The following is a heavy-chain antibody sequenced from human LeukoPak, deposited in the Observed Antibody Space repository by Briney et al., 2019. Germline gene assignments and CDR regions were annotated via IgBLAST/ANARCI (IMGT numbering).Heavy chain of an antibody. CDR1: GFIFSNYA. V-gene: IGHV3-30-3*01. CDR3: ARDSSSWEDYLFDY. D-gene: IGHD6-13*01. J-gene: IGHJ4*02. CDR2: ISYDGSNK. Sequence: GGSLRLSCKTSGFIFSNYAMHWVRQAPGKGLEWVAVISYDGSNKYYADSVKGRFTISRDNSKNTLYLQMNSLRAEDTAVYYCARDSSSWEDYLFDYWGQGTLVTVSS.